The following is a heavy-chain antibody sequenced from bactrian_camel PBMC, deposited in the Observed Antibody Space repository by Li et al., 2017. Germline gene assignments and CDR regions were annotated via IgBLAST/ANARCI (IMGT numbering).Heavy chain of an antibody. CDR1: AYTPSNGC. Sequence: VQLVESGGGSVQAGGSLTLSCVVSAYTPSNGCMAWFRQAPGKGREGVAAIDSDGTTSYADSVKGRFTVSRDNAKNELYLEMNSLKPEDTALYYCAAEVDITWVGYHYWGQGTQVTVS. D-gene: IGHD5*01. J-gene: IGHJ4*01. CDR2: IDSDGTT. CDR3: AAEVDITWVGYHY. V-gene: IGHV3S26*01.